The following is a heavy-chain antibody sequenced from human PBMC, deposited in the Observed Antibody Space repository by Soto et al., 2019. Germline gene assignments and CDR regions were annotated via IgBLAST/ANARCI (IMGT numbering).Heavy chain of an antibody. Sequence: GWSLRLSCAASGFAFSAYAMNWVRHTPGKGLEWVSYISSSGRTTYYADSVKGRFTISRDNAKNSLSLQMNSLRADDTAVYYCARDRDELVGIFPYYYGMDVWGQGTTVTGSS. V-gene: IGHV3-48*04. J-gene: IGHJ6*02. CDR1: GFAFSAYA. D-gene: IGHD2-21*01. CDR3: ARDRDELVGIFPYYYGMDV. CDR2: ISSSGRTT.